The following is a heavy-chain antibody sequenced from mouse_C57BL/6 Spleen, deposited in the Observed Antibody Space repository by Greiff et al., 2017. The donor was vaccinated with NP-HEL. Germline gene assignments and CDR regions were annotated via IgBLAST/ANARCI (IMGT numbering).Heavy chain of an antibody. J-gene: IGHJ4*01. Sequence: VQLQQSGAELMKPGASVKLSCKATGYTFTGYWIEWVKQRPGHGLEWIGEILPGSGSTNYNEKFKGKATFTADTSSNTAYMPLCSLTTYDSAIYYGTRRSVVRPDGYAMDYWGQGTLVTVSS. CDR3: TRRSVVRPDGYAMDY. CDR2: ILPGSGST. V-gene: IGHV1-9*01. D-gene: IGHD6-1*01. CDR1: GYTFTGYW.